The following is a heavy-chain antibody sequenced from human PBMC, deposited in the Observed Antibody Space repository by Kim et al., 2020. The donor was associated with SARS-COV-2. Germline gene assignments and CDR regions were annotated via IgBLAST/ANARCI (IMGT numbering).Heavy chain of an antibody. V-gene: IGHV4-59*01. Sequence: THAHPPPESRVTISVDTSKNQFSLKLSSVTAADTAVYYCAREMGSPNLDYWGQGTLVTVSS. J-gene: IGHJ4*02. D-gene: IGHD3-10*01. CDR3: AREMGSPNLDY. CDR2: T.